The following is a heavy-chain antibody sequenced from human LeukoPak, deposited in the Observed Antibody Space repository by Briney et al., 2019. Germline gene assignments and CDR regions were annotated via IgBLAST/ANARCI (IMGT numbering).Heavy chain of an antibody. CDR2: IYSGGST. CDR3: ARVQWFGEPHNWFDP. J-gene: IGHJ5*02. Sequence: GGSLRLSCAASGFTVSSNYMSWVRQAPGKGLEWVSVIYSGGSTYYADSVKGRFTISRDNSKNTLYLQMNSLRAEDTAVYYCARVQWFGEPHNWFDPWGQGTLVTVSS. CDR1: GFTVSSNY. V-gene: IGHV3-53*01. D-gene: IGHD3-10*01.